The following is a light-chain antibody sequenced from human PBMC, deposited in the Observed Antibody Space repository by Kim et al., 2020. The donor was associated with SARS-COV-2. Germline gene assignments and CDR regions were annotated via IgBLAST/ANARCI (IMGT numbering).Light chain of an antibody. Sequence: EIVMTQSPATLSVSPGERATLSCRASQSVSSNLAWYQQKPGQAPRLLIYGASTRATGIPAMFSGSGSGTEFTLTISSLQSEDFAVYYCQQYNNWGTFGQGTKVDIK. CDR1: QSVSSN. CDR2: GAS. V-gene: IGKV3-15*01. J-gene: IGKJ1*01. CDR3: QQYNNWGT.